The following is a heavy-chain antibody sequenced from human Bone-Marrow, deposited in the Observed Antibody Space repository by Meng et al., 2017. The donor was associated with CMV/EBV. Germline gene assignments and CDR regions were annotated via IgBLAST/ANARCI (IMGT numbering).Heavy chain of an antibody. J-gene: IGHJ1*01. CDR2: IYPNSGDT. CDR1: GYTFTDYF. D-gene: IGHD3-22*01. Sequence: ASVKVSCKASGYTFTDYFMHWVRQAPGQGLEWMGWIYPNSGDTYYAQNFQGRVTMTRDTSISTASMELSSLRSDDTAVYYCARYEVITGGEYFQHWGQGTLVTVSS. V-gene: IGHV1-2*02. CDR3: ARYEVITGGEYFQH.